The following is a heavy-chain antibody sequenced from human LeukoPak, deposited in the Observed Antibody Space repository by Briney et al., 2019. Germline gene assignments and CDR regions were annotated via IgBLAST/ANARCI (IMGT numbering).Heavy chain of an antibody. J-gene: IGHJ6*03. V-gene: IGHV5-51*01. Sequence: GESLKISRKGSGYRFTSYWIGWVRQMPGKGLEWMGIIYPDDSDTRYSPSFEGQVIISVDKSINTAYLQWSSLKASDTATYYCARHGHCTNGVCYSNYYYYMDVWGKGTTVTVSS. CDR2: IYPDDSDT. D-gene: IGHD2-8*01. CDR3: ARHGHCTNGVCYSNYYYYMDV. CDR1: GYRFTSYW.